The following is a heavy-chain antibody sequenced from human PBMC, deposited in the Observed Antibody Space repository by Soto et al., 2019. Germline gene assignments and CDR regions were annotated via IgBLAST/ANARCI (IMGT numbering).Heavy chain of an antibody. J-gene: IGHJ4*02. CDR2: ISYDGSNK. CDR1: GFTFSSYA. D-gene: IGHD3-10*01. Sequence: PGGSLRLSCAASGFTFSSYAMHWVRQAPGKGLEWVAVISYDGSNKYYADSVKGRFTISRDNSKNTLYLQMNSLRAEDTAVYYCARDQFAGYYGSGSDYWGQGTLVTVSS. V-gene: IGHV3-30-3*01. CDR3: ARDQFAGYYGSGSDY.